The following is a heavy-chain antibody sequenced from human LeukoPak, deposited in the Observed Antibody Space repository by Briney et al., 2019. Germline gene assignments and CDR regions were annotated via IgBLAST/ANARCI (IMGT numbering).Heavy chain of an antibody. CDR3: ARDFGGITMID. CDR2: ISAYNGNT. V-gene: IGHV1-18*01. D-gene: IGHD3-22*01. J-gene: IGHJ4*02. Sequence: ASVNLSCNSSGYTFTSYGISWVRQAPGQGLEWMGWISAYNGNTNYAQKLQGRGTMTTDTSTSTAYMELRSLRSDDTAVYYCARDFGGITMIDWGEGTLVTVSS. CDR1: GYTFTSYG.